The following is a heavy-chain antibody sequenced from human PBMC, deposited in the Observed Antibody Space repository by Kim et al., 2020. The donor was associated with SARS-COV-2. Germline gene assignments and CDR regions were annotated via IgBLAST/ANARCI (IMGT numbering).Heavy chain of an antibody. J-gene: IGHJ6*02. D-gene: IGHD6-6*01. V-gene: IGHV3-74*01. Sequence: ADPVKGRFTISRNNAKNTLYLQMNSLRAEDTAVYYCASGSSSTTNYGMDVWGQWTTVIVSS. CDR3: ASGSSSTTNYGMDV.